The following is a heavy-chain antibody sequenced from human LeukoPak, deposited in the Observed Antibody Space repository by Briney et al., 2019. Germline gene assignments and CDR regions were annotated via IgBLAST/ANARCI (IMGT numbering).Heavy chain of an antibody. CDR2: INPNSGGT. Sequence: GASVKVSCKASGYTFTGYYMHWVRQAPGQGLEWMGWINPNSGGTNYAQKFQGRVTMTRDTSISTAYMELSRLRSDDTAVYYCARDTEYRRSWDAFDIWGQGTLVTVSS. CDR3: ARDTEYRRSWDAFDI. D-gene: IGHD6-13*01. V-gene: IGHV1-2*02. CDR1: GYTFTGYY. J-gene: IGHJ3*02.